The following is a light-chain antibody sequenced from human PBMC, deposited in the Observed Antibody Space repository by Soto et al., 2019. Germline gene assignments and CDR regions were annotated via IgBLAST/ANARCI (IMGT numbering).Light chain of an antibody. Sequence: EIVLTQSPATLSLSPWERATLSCRASQSVSSYLAWYQQKPGQAPRLLIYDASNRATGIPARFSGSGSGTDFTLTISSLEPEDFAVYYCQQRSNWPQITFGQGTKVDIK. CDR3: QQRSNWPQIT. CDR1: QSVSSY. V-gene: IGKV3-11*01. CDR2: DAS. J-gene: IGKJ1*01.